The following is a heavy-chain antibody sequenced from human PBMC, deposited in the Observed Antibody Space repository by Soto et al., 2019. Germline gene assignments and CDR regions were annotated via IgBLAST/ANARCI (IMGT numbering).Heavy chain of an antibody. CDR2: INPNSGGT. CDR3: ARDLGIAADGGGTPWYYYGMDV. CDR1: GYTFTGYY. Sequence: GASVKVSCKASGYTFTGYYMHWVRQAPGQGLEWMGWINPNSGGTNYAQKFQGWVTMTRDTSISTAYMELSRLRSDDTAVYYCARDLGIAADGGGTPWYYYGMDVWGQGTTVTVSS. D-gene: IGHD6-13*01. V-gene: IGHV1-2*04. J-gene: IGHJ6*02.